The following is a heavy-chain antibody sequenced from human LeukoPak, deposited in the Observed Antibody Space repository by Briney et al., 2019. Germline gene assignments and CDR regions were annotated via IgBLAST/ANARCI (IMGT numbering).Heavy chain of an antibody. CDR3: AKIISGWHNRDY. V-gene: IGHV3-23*01. Sequence: QPGGSLRLSCAASGSTFSSYAMSWVRQAPGKGLEWVSTIGGDGVGTFHSDSVKGRFAISRDNSKNTVHLQMNNLRAEDTAIYFCAKIISGWHNRDYWGQGTLVTVSS. J-gene: IGHJ4*02. CDR2: IGGDGVGT. CDR1: GSTFSSYA. D-gene: IGHD6-19*01.